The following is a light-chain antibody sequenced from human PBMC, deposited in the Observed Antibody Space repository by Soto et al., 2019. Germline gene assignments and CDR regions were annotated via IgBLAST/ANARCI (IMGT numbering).Light chain of an antibody. Sequence: QSVLTQPASVSGSPGQSITISCTGTSSDFGSYNYVSWYQQHPGKAPKLMIYDVSNRPSGVSNRFSGSKSGNTASLTTSGLQAEDEADYYCNSYTGSSTPYVFGTGTKVTVL. V-gene: IGLV2-14*03. CDR3: NSYTGSSTPYV. CDR1: SSDFGSYNY. J-gene: IGLJ1*01. CDR2: DVS.